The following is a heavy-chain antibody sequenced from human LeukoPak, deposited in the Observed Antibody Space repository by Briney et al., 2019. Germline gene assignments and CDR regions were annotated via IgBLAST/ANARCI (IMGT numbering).Heavy chain of an antibody. CDR1: GFTFSSYW. Sequence: GGSLRLSCAASGFTFSSYWMHWVRQAPGKGLVWVSRIESDGSTTSYADSVKGRFTISRDNSKNTLYLQMNSLRAEDTAIYYCVSTVTTSYGMDVWGQGTTVTVSS. CDR3: VSTVTTSYGMDV. D-gene: IGHD4-11*01. J-gene: IGHJ6*02. V-gene: IGHV3-74*01. CDR2: IESDGSTT.